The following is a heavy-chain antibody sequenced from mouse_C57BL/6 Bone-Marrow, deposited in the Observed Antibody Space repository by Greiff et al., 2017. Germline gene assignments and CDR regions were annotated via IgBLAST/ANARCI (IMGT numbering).Heavy chain of an antibody. V-gene: IGHV5-9-1*02. CDR1: GFTFSSYA. CDR2: ISSGGDYI. Sequence: EVMLVESGEGLVKPGGSLKLSCAASGFTFSSYAMSWVRQTPEKRLEWVAYISSGGDYIYYADNVKGRFTISRDNARNTLYLQMSSLKSEDTAMYYCTRDARTTARRRFAYWGQGTLVTVSA. CDR3: TRDARTTARRRFAY. D-gene: IGHD1-2*01. J-gene: IGHJ3*01.